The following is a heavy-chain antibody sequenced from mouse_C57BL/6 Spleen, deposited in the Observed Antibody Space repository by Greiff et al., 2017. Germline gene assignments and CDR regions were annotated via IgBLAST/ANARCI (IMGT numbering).Heavy chain of an antibody. CDR1: GYTFTDYN. J-gene: IGHJ4*01. CDR3: ARRGYDYDVGAMDY. D-gene: IGHD2-4*01. V-gene: IGHV1-18*01. CDR2: INPNNGGT. Sequence: EVQVVESGPELVKPGASVKIPCKASGYTFTDYNMDWVKQSHGKSLEWIGDINPNNGGTIYNQKFKGKATLTVDKSSSTAYMELRSLTSEDTAVYYCARRGYDYDVGAMDYWGQGTSVTVSS.